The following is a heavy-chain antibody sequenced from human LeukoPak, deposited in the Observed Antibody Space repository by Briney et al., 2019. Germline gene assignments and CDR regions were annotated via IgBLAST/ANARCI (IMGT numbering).Heavy chain of an antibody. V-gene: IGHV3-74*01. Sequence: GGSLRLSCAASGFTFSSHWMHWVRQAPGKGLVWVSRLNSDDSSTIYADSVKGRFTISRDNAKNSLYLQMNSLRAEDTAVYYCARARDAGMDVWGQGTTVTVSS. CDR2: LNSDDSST. CDR1: GFTFSSHW. CDR3: ARARDAGMDV. J-gene: IGHJ6*02.